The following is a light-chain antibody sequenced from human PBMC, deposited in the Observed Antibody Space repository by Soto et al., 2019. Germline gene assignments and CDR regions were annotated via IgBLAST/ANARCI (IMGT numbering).Light chain of an antibody. CDR2: AAS. J-gene: IGKJ3*01. CDR1: QSISSY. CDR3: QKYDLVPYT. Sequence: DIQMTQSPSSLSASVGDRVTITCRASQSISSYLNWYQQRPGKAPKLLIYAASSLETGVPSRFRGSGYGTDFTLTISSLQPEDFATYYCQKYDLVPYTFGPGTKVDIK. V-gene: IGKV1-33*01.